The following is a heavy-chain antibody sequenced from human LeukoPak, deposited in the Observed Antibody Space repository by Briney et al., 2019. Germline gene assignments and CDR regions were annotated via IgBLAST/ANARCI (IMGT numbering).Heavy chain of an antibody. CDR3: AKDGGLHLYYYYNYMDI. V-gene: IGHV3-30*02. D-gene: IGHD5-24*01. CDR1: GFTFNSYG. Sequence: GGSLRLSCAASGFTFNSYGMHWVRQAPGKGLEWVAFIRYDGSYEYYADSVKGRFTISRDNSKNTLYLQMNSLRSEDTAGYYCAKDGGLHLYYYYNYMDIWGKGTTVTVSS. CDR2: IRYDGSYE. J-gene: IGHJ6*03.